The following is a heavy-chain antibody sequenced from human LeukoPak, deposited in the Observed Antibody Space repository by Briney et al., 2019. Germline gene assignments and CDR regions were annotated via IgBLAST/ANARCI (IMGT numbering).Heavy chain of an antibody. J-gene: IGHJ4*02. D-gene: IGHD3-3*01. CDR3: ARELPPLEKYYFDY. Sequence: GGSLRLSCAASGFTFRSYGMHWVRQAPGKGLQWVAVIWYDGSNKYYADSVKGRFTISRDNSKNTLSLQMNSLRAEDTAVYYCARELPPLEKYYFDYWGQETRDTVSS. CDR2: IWYDGSNK. CDR1: GFTFRSYG. V-gene: IGHV3-33*01.